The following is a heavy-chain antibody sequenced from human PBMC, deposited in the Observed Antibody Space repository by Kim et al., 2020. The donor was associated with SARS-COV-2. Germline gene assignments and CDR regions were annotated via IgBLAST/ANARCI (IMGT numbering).Heavy chain of an antibody. CDR3: ARSYSGTYNS. J-gene: IGHJ4*02. D-gene: IGHD1-26*01. CDR1: GDSVSSNSVA. V-gene: IGHV6-1*01. CDR2: TYYRSKWYN. Sequence: SQTLSLTCAISGDSVSSNSVAWNWIRQSPSRGLEWLGRTYYRSKWYNDYAVSVKSRITITPDTSKNQFSLHLSSVSPEDTAIYYCARSYSGTYNSWGQGTLFTVSS.